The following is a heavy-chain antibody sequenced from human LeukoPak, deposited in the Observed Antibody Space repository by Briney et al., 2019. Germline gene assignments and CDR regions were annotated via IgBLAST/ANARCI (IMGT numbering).Heavy chain of an antibody. CDR1: GYNFNNFW. V-gene: IGHV5-10-1*01. Sequence: GESLKISCKGSGYNFNNFWISWVRQMPGKGLEWMGRIDPSDSYANYNPSFQGHVTMTADKSISTAYLQWNSLKASDSAMYYCARGLSYGRYYIDFWGQGTLVTVSS. CDR2: IDPSDSYA. J-gene: IGHJ4*02. D-gene: IGHD5-18*01. CDR3: ARGLSYGRYYIDF.